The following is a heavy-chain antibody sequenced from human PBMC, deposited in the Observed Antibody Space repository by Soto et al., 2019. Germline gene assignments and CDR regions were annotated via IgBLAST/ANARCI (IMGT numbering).Heavy chain of an antibody. V-gene: IGHV1-24*01. D-gene: IGHD3-16*02. Sequence: QVELVQSGAEVKKPGASVKVSCKVSGYTLTELSMHWVRQAPGKGLGWMGVFDAEDGAASYAQNFQGRVTMTVDTSTDMAYMEVTSLRSEDTAVYYCATDLFPDYADAWVTFRPADYWGQGTQVTVSS. CDR3: ATDLFPDYADAWVTFRPADY. J-gene: IGHJ4*02. CDR1: GYTLTELS. CDR2: FDAEDGAA.